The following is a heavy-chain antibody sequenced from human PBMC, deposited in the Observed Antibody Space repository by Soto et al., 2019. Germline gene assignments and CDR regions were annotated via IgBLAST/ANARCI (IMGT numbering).Heavy chain of an antibody. CDR3: ARGYNARCHFGY. J-gene: IGHJ4*02. CDR2: IQNHGYST. CDR1: GFTFSQDE. V-gene: IGHV3-48*03. Sequence: EVQLVESGGGLVQPGGSLRLSCEASGFTFSQDEMNWVRQAPGKGLEWIAYIQNHGYSTHYADSVKGRFTISRDNAKNSLYLQMSSLTGEDTAIYYYARGYNARCHFGYWGQGVLVTVSS. D-gene: IGHD1-20*01.